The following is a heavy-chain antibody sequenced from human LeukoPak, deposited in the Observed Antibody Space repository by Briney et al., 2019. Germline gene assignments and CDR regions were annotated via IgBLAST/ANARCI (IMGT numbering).Heavy chain of an antibody. CDR1: GGSISSSSYY. D-gene: IGHD3-22*01. CDR3: ARVGYDSILVDY. J-gene: IGHJ4*02. Sequence: PETLSLTCTVSGGSISSSSYYWGWIRQPPGKGLEWIGSIYYSGSTYYNPSLKSRVTISVDTSKNQFSLKLSSVTAADTAVYYCARVGYDSILVDYWGQGTLVTVSS. V-gene: IGHV4-39*07. CDR2: IYYSGST.